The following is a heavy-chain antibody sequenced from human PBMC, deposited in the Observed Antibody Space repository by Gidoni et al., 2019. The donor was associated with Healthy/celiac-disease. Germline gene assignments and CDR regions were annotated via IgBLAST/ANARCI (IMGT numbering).Heavy chain of an antibody. D-gene: IGHD6-13*01. V-gene: IGHV1-69*06. Sequence: QVQLVQSGAEVKQPGASVKVSCKASGGTFSSYASSWVRQAPGQGLEWTGGIIPIFGKANYAQKFEGRVTITADKSTSTAYMELSSLRSEDTAVYYCARDPGVGSSSWYPYWGQGTLVTVSS. CDR1: GGTFSSYA. J-gene: IGHJ4*02. CDR2: IIPIFGKA. CDR3: ARDPGVGSSSWYPY.